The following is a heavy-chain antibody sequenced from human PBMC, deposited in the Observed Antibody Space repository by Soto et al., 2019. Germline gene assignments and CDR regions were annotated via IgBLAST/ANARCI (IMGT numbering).Heavy chain of an antibody. V-gene: IGHV1-8*01. CDR2: MQPSTGRP. J-gene: IGHJ4*02. D-gene: IGHD1-26*01. Sequence: QVQLVQSGAEVREPGASVKVSCKASGYSFTSRDIHWVRQTAGQGLEWMGWMQPSTGRPGYAQKFQGRVTMTRDTYINTAYMELTTLTSDYAAFYYCARGVSAGVDYWGQGTLVTVSS. CDR1: GYSFTSRD. CDR3: ARGVSAGVDY.